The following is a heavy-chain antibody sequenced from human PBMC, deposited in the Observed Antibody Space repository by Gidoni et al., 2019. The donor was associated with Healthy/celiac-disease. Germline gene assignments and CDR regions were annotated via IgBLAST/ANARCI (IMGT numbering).Heavy chain of an antibody. D-gene: IGHD2-2*01. V-gene: IGHV3-23*01. Sequence: EVQLLESGGGLVQPGGSLRLSCADSGFAFSSDAMSWVRQAPGKGLEWVSAISGSGGSTYYSDSVKGRFTISRDNSKNTLYLQMNSLRAEDTAVYYCAKDRVPAAIRRGMDVWGQGTTVTVSS. CDR1: GFAFSSDA. J-gene: IGHJ6*02. CDR3: AKDRVPAAIRRGMDV. CDR2: ISGSGGST.